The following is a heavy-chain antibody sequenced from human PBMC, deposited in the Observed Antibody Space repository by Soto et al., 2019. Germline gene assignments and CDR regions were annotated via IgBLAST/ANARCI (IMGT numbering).Heavy chain of an antibody. Sequence: EVQLLESGGGLVQPGGSLRLSCAASGFTFSSYAMSWVRQAPGKGLEWVSAISGSGGSTYYADSVKGRFSISSDNSKNTRNLQMNSLRAEVTAIYYCANTKARVQLSLLNDYWGQGTLVTVSS. CDR1: GFTFSSYA. CDR2: ISGSGGST. CDR3: ANTKARVQLSLLNDY. J-gene: IGHJ4*02. V-gene: IGHV3-23*01. D-gene: IGHD5-18*01.